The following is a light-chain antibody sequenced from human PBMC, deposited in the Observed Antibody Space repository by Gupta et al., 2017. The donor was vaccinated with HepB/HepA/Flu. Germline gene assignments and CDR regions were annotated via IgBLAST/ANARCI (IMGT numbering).Light chain of an antibody. CDR3: QQGDNFPLT. J-gene: IGKJ2*01. Sequence: DIQMTQSPSSLSASIGDRVTITCQASQDINNYLNWYQQKPGKAPKLLISDASDLKTGVPSRFSGSGSGTDFTFTISSLQPEDIATYYCQQGDNFPLTFGQGTKLQIK. CDR2: DAS. CDR1: QDINNY. V-gene: IGKV1-33*01.